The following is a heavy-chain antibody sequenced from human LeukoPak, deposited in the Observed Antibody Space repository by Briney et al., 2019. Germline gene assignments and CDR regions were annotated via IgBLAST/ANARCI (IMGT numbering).Heavy chain of an antibody. Sequence: GGYLRLSCAASGFTFSSYWTSWVRQAPGKGLEWVANIKQDGSEKYYVDSVKGRFTISRDNAKNSLYLQMNSLRAEDTAVYYCARSPYGSGSYAPDYWGQGTLVTVSS. CDR3: ARSPYGSGSYAPDY. J-gene: IGHJ4*02. V-gene: IGHV3-7*03. D-gene: IGHD3-10*01. CDR2: IKQDGSEK. CDR1: GFTFSSYW.